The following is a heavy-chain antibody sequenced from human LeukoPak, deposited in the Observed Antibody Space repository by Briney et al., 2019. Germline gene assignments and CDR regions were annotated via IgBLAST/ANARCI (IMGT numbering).Heavy chain of an antibody. CDR2: IYTSGST. CDR1: GGSISSGSYY. CDR3: AIERFLGWLSGGFDP. Sequence: SETLSLTCTVSGGSISSGSYYWSWIRQPAGKGLEWIGRIYTSGSTNYNPSLKSRVTISVDTSKNQFSLKLSSVAAADTAVYYCAIERFLGWLSGGFDPWGQGTLVTVSS. V-gene: IGHV4-61*02. D-gene: IGHD3-3*01. J-gene: IGHJ5*02.